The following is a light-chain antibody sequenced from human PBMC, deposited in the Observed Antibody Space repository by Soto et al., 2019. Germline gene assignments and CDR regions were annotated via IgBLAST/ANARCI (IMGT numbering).Light chain of an antibody. CDR1: QSISSN. V-gene: IGKV3-11*01. CDR3: QQRSNWPWT. J-gene: IGKJ1*01. CDR2: DAS. Sequence: TQSPATLSVSPGERATLSCRASQSISSNLAWYQQKPGQIPRLLIYDASNRATGIPARFSGSGSGTDFTLTISSLEPEDFAVYYCQQRSNWPWTFGQGTMVEIK.